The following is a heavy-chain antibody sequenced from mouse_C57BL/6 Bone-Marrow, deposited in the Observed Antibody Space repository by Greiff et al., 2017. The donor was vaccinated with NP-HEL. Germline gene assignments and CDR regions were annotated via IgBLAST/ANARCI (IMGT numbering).Heavy chain of an antibody. V-gene: IGHV5-17*01. Sequence: EVMLVESGGGLVKPGGSLKLSCAASGFTFSDYGMHSVRQAPEKGLEWVAYISSGSSTIYYVDTVKGRFTFSRDNAKNTLFLQMTSLRSEDTAMYYCARLGTYYGSNPYYFDYWGQGTTLTVSS. CDR1: GFTFSDYG. D-gene: IGHD1-1*01. CDR2: ISSGSSTI. CDR3: ARLGTYYGSNPYYFDY. J-gene: IGHJ2*01.